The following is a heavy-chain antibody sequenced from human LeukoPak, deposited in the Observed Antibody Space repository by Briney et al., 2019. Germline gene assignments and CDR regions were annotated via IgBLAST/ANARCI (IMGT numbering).Heavy chain of an antibody. J-gene: IGHJ6*02. V-gene: IGHV3-30*04. D-gene: IGHD4-23*01. CDR2: ISYDGSSK. CDR3: AREDDYGGLSGGMDV. CDR1: GFTFSSYA. Sequence: SGGSLRLSCAASGFTFSSYAMHWVRQAPGKGLEWVAVISYDGSSKYYADSVKGRFTISRDNSKNTLYLQMNSLRAEDTAVYYCAREDDYGGLSGGMDVWGQGTTVTVSS.